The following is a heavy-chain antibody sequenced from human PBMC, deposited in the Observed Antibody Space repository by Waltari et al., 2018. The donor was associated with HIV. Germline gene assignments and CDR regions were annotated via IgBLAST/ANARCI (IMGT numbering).Heavy chain of an antibody. CDR1: GFSLSTSGVG. J-gene: IGHJ6*02. D-gene: IGHD2-8*01. CDR2: IYWDDDN. CDR3: VHTTGLYCTTTYCRTFYSGKDV. Sequence: QITLKASGPTLVKPTQTLTLTCTFSGFSLSTSGVGVGWIRQPPGKAPEWLALIYWDDDNRYSPSLKSRLTITKDTSKNQVVLTMTNMDPVDTATYYCVHTTGLYCTTTYCRTFYSGKDVWGQGTTVTVSS. V-gene: IGHV2-5*02.